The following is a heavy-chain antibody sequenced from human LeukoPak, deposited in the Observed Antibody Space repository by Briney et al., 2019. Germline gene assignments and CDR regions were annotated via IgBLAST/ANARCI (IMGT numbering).Heavy chain of an antibody. CDR3: AREGIAVAGIYYYYYYMDV. CDR2: ISYDGSYK. V-gene: IGHV3-30*04. Sequence: GGSLRLSCAASGFTFSTYAMHWVRQAPGKGLEWVAVISYDGSYKYYVDSVKGRFTISRDNAKNSLYLQMNSLRAEDTALYYCAREGIAVAGIYYYYYYMDVWGKGTTVTVSS. D-gene: IGHD6-19*01. CDR1: GFTFSTYA. J-gene: IGHJ6*03.